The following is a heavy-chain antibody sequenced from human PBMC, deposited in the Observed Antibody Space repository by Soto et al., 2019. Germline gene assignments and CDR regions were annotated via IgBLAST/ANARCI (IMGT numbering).Heavy chain of an antibody. V-gene: IGHV4-34*01. D-gene: IGHD3-22*01. Sequence: KPSETTSLTCAVYSGSLNGYYWSWIREYPGKGLEWIGEINHSESTNQNPSLKSRVTISVDTSKNQFSLKLRSVTAADTAVYYCARGITMILAVQGDAPCKYYFDSWGQGTLVTVSS. CDR3: ARGITMILAVQGDAPCKYYFDS. CDR2: INHSEST. CDR1: SGSLNGYY. J-gene: IGHJ4*02.